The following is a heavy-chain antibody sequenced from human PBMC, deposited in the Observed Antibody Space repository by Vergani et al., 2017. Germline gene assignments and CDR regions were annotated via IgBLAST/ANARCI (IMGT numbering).Heavy chain of an antibody. D-gene: IGHD3-16*01. V-gene: IGHV3-23*01. J-gene: IGHJ4*02. CDR2: ISASGAPT. CDR1: GFTFTAHG. Sequence: EVQLLESGGGSAQPGESLRLSCVASGFTFTAHGLNWVRQAPGKGLEWVSGISASGAPTYYADSVKGRVTISRDNSKNTLYLQMNSLRGEDTAVYYCAKDTYDGREYFDYWGQGTLVTVSS. CDR3: AKDTYDGREYFDY.